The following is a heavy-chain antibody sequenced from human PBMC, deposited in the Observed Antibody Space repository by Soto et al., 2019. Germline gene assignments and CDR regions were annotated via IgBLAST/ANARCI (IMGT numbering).Heavy chain of an antibody. CDR3: ARGQYSSGGGYFDY. J-gene: IGHJ4*02. CDR2: ISSSGYTI. CDR1: GFTFSSYE. V-gene: IGHV3-48*03. D-gene: IGHD6-19*01. Sequence: EVQLVESGGGLVQPGGSLRLSCAASGFTFSSYEMNWVRQAPGKGLEWVSYISSSGYTIYYADSVKGRFTISRDNAKNSLYVQMKSRRAEDAAVYYCARGQYSSGGGYFDYWGQGTLVTVSS.